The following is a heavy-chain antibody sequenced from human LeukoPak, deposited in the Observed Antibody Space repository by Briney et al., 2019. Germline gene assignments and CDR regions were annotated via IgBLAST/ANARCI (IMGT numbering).Heavy chain of an antibody. CDR2: TYYSGST. CDR3: ARVVDESALDL. D-gene: IGHD3-9*01. CDR1: GGPIRDFY. Sequence: PSETLSLTCTVSGGPIRDFYWSWIRLPPGRGLEWIGYTYYSGSTYYNPSLKSRVTISVDRSKNQFSLKLSSVTAADTAVYYCARVVDESALDLWGRGTLVTVSS. J-gene: IGHJ2*01. V-gene: IGHV4-59*12.